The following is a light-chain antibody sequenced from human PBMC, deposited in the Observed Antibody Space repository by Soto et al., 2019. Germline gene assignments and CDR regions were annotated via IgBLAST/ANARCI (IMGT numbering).Light chain of an antibody. CDR2: GAS. CDR3: QQYGSSPGT. CDR1: QSVSSSY. J-gene: IGKJ1*01. V-gene: IGKV3-20*01. Sequence: IVLTQSRGTLSLSPGERATLSCRASQSVSSSYLAWYQQKPGQAPRLLIYGASIRATGIPDRFSGSGSGTDFTLTISRLEPEDFAVYYCQQYGSSPGTFGQGTKVEIK.